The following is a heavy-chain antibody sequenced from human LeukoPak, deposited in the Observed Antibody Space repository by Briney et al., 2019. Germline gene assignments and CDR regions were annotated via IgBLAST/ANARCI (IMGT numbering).Heavy chain of an antibody. CDR2: IYSGGST. CDR3: ASLPQLRTYYYGMDV. D-gene: IGHD1-1*01. CDR1: GFTVSSNY. V-gene: IGHV3-53*01. J-gene: IGHJ6*02. Sequence: GGSLRLSCAASGFTVSSNYMSWVRQAPGKGLEWVSVIYSGGSTYYADSVKGRFTISRDNSKNTLYLQMNSLRAEDTAVYYCASLPQLRTYYYGMDVWGQGTTVTVSS.